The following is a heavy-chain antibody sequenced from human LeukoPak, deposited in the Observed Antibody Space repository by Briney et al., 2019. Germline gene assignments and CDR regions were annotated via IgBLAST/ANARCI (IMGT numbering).Heavy chain of an antibody. D-gene: IGHD4-17*01. CDR2: ISYDGSNK. Sequence: GGSLRLSCAASGFTFSRYGMHWVRQAPGKGLEWVAVISYDGSNKYYADSVKGRFTISRDNSKNTLYLQMNSLRAEDTAVYYCAKSGGVTTTLGYWGQGTLVTVSS. CDR1: GFTFSRYG. V-gene: IGHV3-30*18. J-gene: IGHJ4*02. CDR3: AKSGGVTTTLGY.